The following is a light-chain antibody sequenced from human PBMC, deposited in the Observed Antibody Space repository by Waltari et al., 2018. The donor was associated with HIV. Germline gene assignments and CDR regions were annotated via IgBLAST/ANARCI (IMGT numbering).Light chain of an antibody. CDR3: ASFLGDNTVM. J-gene: IGLJ3*02. CDR1: ASFFLYNFF. CDR2: DVD. V-gene: IGLV2-14*03. Sequence: SAATPPAFFARPARPSIITSSSDDASFFLYNFFLSWHQQFPSPPPILLLYDVDRRASGISERFSGSKSGNTASLTISALRAEDEGHYYCASFLGDNTVMFGGGTEVTVL.